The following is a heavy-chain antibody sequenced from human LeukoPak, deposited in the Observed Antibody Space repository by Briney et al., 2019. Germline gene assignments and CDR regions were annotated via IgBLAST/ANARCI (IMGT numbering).Heavy chain of an antibody. D-gene: IGHD3-22*01. J-gene: IGHJ4*02. V-gene: IGHV7-4-1*01. CDR2: INTNTGNP. CDR1: GYTFTSYA. CDR3: ARDGNYYDSSGYYYTGSY. Sequence: ASVKVSCKASGYTFTSYAMNWGRQAPGQGLEWRGWINTNTGNPTYAQGFTGRFVFSLDTSVSTAYLQIGSLKAEDTAVYYCARDGNYYDSSGYYYTGSYWGQGTLVTVSS.